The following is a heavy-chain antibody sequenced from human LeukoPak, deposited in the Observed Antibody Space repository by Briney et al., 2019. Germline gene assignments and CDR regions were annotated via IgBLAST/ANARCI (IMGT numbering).Heavy chain of an antibody. V-gene: IGHV4-34*01. CDR1: DGSFSDYF. CDR3: ARRRSTTMGHPLDY. J-gene: IGHJ4*02. D-gene: IGHD1-14*01. CDR2: IYYAGTT. Sequence: SETLSLTCAVYDGSFSDYFWSWIRQPPGKGLEWIGSIYYAGTTSYNPSLKSGVTISVDTSKNQFSLKLSSVTAADTAIYYCARRRSTTMGHPLDYWGQGTLVTVSS.